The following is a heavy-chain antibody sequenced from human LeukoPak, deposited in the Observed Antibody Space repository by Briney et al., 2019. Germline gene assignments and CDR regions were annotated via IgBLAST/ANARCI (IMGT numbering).Heavy chain of an antibody. CDR2: IAYDGSRA. CDR1: GFTSGGYG. Sequence: GRSLRLSCAGSGFTSGGYGMHWFRQTPGKGLEWVAVIAYDGSRAFYADSVKGRFTISRDNSKNTMSVQMDDLRAEDTAVYYCTRYNNDHFDYWGQGTLVTVSS. J-gene: IGHJ4*02. V-gene: IGHV3-33*01. CDR3: TRYNNDHFDY. D-gene: IGHD1-14*01.